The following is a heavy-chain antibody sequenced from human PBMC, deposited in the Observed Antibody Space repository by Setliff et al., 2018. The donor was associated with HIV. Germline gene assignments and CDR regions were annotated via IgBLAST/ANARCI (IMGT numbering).Heavy chain of an antibody. Sequence: KTSETLSLTCTVSGGSISSYYWSWIRQPAGKGLEWVGRIYTSGSTNYNPSLKSRVTMSVDTSKNQFSLKLSSVTAADTAVYYCARDTMRAGIFDYWGQGTLVTVSS. CDR3: ARDTMRAGIFDY. D-gene: IGHD6-19*01. V-gene: IGHV4-4*07. J-gene: IGHJ4*02. CDR2: IYTSGST. CDR1: GGSISSYY.